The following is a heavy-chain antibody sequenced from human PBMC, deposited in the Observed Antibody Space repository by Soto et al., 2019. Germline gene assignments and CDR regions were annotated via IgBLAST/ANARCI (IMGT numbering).Heavy chain of an antibody. V-gene: IGHV4-59*01. D-gene: IGHD1-26*01. J-gene: IGHJ5*02. CDR3: AREIRLVGVTGWFDP. CDR2: IDYSGRT. CDR1: GGSINSYY. Sequence: QVQLQESGPGLVKVSETLSLTCTVSGGSINSYYWSWIRQPPGKGLEWVADIDYSGRTNYNPSLTRRLTISVETSKNQLALKVRSVTAADTAVYYCAREIRLVGVTGWFDPWGQGTLVTVSS.